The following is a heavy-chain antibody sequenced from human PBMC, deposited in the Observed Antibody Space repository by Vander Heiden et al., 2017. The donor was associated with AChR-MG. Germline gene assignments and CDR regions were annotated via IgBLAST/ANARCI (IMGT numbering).Heavy chain of an antibody. CDR3: ARGEGADIVVVPAAIRAFDI. J-gene: IGHJ3*02. D-gene: IGHD2-2*01. V-gene: IGHV4-34*01. CDR1: GGSFSGYY. Sequence: QVQLQQWGAGLLKPSETLSLTCGVYGGSFSGYYWSWIRQPPGKGLEWIGEINHSGSTNYNPSLKSRVTISVDTSKNQFSLKLSSVTAADTAVYYCARGEGADIVVVPAAIRAFDIWGQGTMVTVSS. CDR2: INHSGST.